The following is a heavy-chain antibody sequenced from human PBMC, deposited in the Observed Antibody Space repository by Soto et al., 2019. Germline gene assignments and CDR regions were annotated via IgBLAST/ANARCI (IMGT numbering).Heavy chain of an antibody. J-gene: IGHJ3*02. CDR3: ARPSMSSGWDDAFDI. Sequence: ASVKVSCKASGYTFTSYGISWVRQAPGQGLEWMGWISAYNGNTNYAQKLQGRVTMTTDTSTSTAYMELRSLRSDDTAVYYCARPSMSSGWDDAFDIWGQGTMVTVSS. V-gene: IGHV1-18*01. CDR1: GYTFTSYG. CDR2: ISAYNGNT. D-gene: IGHD6-19*01.